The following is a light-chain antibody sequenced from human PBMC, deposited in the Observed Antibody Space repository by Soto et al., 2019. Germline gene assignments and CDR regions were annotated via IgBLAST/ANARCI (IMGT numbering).Light chain of an antibody. CDR2: DAS. CDR3: QQRSIRYT. J-gene: IGKJ2*01. V-gene: IGKV3-11*01. Sequence: EIVLARSPATLSLSPGERATLSCRASQSVSRYLAWYQQKPGQAPRLLIYDASNRATGIPARFSGSGSGTDFTLTISSLEPEDCAVYCCQQRSIRYTFGQGTKLEIK. CDR1: QSVSRY.